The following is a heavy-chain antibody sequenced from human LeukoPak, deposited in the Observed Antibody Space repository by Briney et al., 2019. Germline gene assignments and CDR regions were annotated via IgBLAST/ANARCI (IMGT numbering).Heavy chain of an antibody. CDR2: AYYTGNL. CDR3: ARGSAPGTGPPSLDS. CDR1: GGSIGKYH. J-gene: IGHJ4*02. V-gene: IGHV4-59*01. Sequence: PSETLSLTCSVSGGSIGKYHWTWIRQPPGKRLEWIGYAYYTGNLNYNPSLDHRVSLSIDTSKNQFSLSLSPVTAADTAVYYCARGSAPGTGPPSLDSWGQGTLVTVSS. D-gene: IGHD6-13*01.